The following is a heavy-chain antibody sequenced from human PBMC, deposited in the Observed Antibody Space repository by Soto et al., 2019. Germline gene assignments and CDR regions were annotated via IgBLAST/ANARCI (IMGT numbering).Heavy chain of an antibody. CDR2: ISASRGRS. Sequence: PGGALRPSFPSSECTYSSCTTSSVRQARGHGQEYISAISASRGRSYYADSVMDRFTVSRDNSKNTLSLQMNSLRAEDTAVYYCAKDQRGRGDFWSSYHYYYYYMDGCGKGTRVSV. CDR1: ECTYSSCT. CDR3: AKDQRGRGDFWSSYHYYYYYMDG. J-gene: IGHJ6*03. D-gene: IGHD3-3*01. V-gene: IGHV3-23*01.